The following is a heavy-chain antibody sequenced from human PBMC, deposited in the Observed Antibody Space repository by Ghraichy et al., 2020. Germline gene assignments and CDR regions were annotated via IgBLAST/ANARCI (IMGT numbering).Heavy chain of an antibody. CDR3: ARDPFGYSYAQGYYYDTSRTGLMVGYTDV. CDR2: ISDSGSGI. CDR1: GFTFSDYY. J-gene: IGHJ6*03. V-gene: IGHV3-11*01. Sequence: GGSLRLSCAASGFTFSDYYMSWIRQAPGKGLEWVSYISDSGSGIYYADSVKGRFTISRDNAENSLYLQMNSLRAEDAAVYYCARDPFGYSYAQGYYYDTSRTGLMVGYTDVWGKGTTVTVSS. D-gene: IGHD5-18*01.